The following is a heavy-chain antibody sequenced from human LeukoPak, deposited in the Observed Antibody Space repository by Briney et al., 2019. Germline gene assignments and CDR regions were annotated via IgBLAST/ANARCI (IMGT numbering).Heavy chain of an antibody. V-gene: IGHV3-23*01. D-gene: IGHD6-25*01. CDR2: ISGSGDST. Sequence: GGSLRLSCAASGFTFSSYAMSWVRQAPGKGLEWVSSISGSGDSTYYADSVKGRFTISRDSSENTLFLQMSSLRIEDTAVYYCAREWGNSGFDYWGQGTLVTVSS. CDR3: AREWGNSGFDY. J-gene: IGHJ4*02. CDR1: GFTFSSYA.